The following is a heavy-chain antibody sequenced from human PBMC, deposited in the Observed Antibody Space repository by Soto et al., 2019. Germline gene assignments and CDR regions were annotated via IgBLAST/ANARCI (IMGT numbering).Heavy chain of an antibody. D-gene: IGHD6-19*01. CDR2: ISSSGSTI. Sequence: RRLSCAASGFTFSDYYMSWIRQAPGKGLEWVSYISSSGSTIYYADSVKGRFTISRDNAKNSLYLQMNSLRAEDTAVYYCARDLGIAVESLDYWGQGTLVTVSS. CDR1: GFTFSDYY. J-gene: IGHJ4*02. V-gene: IGHV3-11*01. CDR3: ARDLGIAVESLDY.